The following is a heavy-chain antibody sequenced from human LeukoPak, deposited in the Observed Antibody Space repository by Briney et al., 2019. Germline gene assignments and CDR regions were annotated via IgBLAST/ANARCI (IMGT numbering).Heavy chain of an antibody. D-gene: IGHD5-24*01. V-gene: IGHV4-39*07. CDR1: GGSISSSTYY. CDR3: ARDRDGYNTLDY. J-gene: IGHJ4*02. CDR2: ISYSGST. Sequence: SETLSLTCTVSGGSISSSTYYWGWIRQPPGKGLEWIGSISYSGSTYYNSSLKSRVTISVDTSKNQFSLKLSSVTAADTAVYYCARDRDGYNTLDYWGQGTLVTVSS.